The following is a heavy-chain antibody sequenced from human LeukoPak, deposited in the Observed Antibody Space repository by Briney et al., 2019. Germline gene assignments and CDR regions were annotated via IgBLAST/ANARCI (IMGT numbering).Heavy chain of an antibody. CDR2: ISYDGSNK. Sequence: GGSLRLSCAASGFTFSSYAMHWDRQAAGKGLEWVAVISYDGSNKYYADSVKGRFTISRDNAKNSLFLQMNSLRAEDMGLYYCAKPRGSGSYSEPLDYWGQGTLVTVSS. D-gene: IGHD3-10*01. V-gene: IGHV3-30*04. CDR3: AKPRGSGSYSEPLDY. J-gene: IGHJ4*02. CDR1: GFTFSSYA.